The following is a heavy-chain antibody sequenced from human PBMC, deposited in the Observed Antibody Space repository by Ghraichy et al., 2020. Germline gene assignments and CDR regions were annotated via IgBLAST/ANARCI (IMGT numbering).Heavy chain of an antibody. CDR3: ARDPPAAGTGTFG. J-gene: IGHJ4*02. D-gene: IGHD6-13*01. V-gene: IGHV3-66*01. CDR1: GVTVSNNY. CDR2: IYSGGGT. Sequence: GVLNISCAASGVTVSNNYMIWLRQAPGKGLEWVSLIYSGGGTNYADSVKGRFIISRDNSKNTLYLQMNSLRAEDTAVYYCARDPPAAGTGTFGWGQGTLVTVSS.